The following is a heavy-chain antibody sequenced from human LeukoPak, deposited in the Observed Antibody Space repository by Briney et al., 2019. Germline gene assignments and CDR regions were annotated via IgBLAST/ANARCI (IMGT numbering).Heavy chain of an antibody. CDR2: ISGSSDTI. CDR3: ARANNWVHWFDP. Sequence: PGGSLRLSCAASGFTFNSSNMNWVRQAPGKGLEWVSYISGSSDTIYYADSVKGRFTISRDNAKNSLYPRMNSLRAEDTAVYYCARANNWVHWFDPWGQGTLVTVSS. D-gene: IGHD1-20*01. J-gene: IGHJ5*02. V-gene: IGHV3-48*01. CDR1: GFTFNSSN.